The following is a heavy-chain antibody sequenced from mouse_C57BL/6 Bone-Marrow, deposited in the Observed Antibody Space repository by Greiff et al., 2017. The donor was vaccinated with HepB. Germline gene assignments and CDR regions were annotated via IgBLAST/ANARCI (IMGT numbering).Heavy chain of an antibody. CDR3: TTDGYYVFMDY. Sequence: LVESGAELVRPGASVKLSCTASGFNIKDDYMHWVKQRPEQGLEWIGWIDPENGDTEYASKFQGKATITADTSSNTAYLQLSSLTSEDTAVYYCTTDGYYVFMDYWGQGTSVTVSS. D-gene: IGHD2-3*01. CDR1: GFNIKDDY. V-gene: IGHV14-4*01. CDR2: IDPENGDT. J-gene: IGHJ4*01.